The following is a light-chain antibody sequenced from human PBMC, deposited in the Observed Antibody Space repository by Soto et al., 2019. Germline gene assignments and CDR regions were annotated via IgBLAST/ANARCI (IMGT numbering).Light chain of an antibody. V-gene: IGLV1-51*01. CDR1: SSNIGNNY. CDR2: DNN. J-gene: IGLJ2*01. Sequence: QSVLTQPLSASAAPGQKVTISCSGSSSNIGNNYVSWYQQLPGTAPKLLIYDNNKRPSGIPDRFSGSKSGTSATLGITGLQTGDEADYYCGTWDSSLSAVVFGGGTELTVL. CDR3: GTWDSSLSAVV.